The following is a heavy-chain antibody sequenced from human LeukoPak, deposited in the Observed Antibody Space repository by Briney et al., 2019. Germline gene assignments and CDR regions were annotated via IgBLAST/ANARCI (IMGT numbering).Heavy chain of an antibody. Sequence: SETLSLTCAVYGGSFSGYYWSWIRQPPGKGLKWIGEINHSGSTNYNPSLKSRVTISVDTSKNQFSLKLSPVTAADTAVYYCARDTRYDSSGYYYDKGDYWGQGTLVTVSS. CDR1: GGSFSGYY. CDR3: ARDTRYDSSGYYYDKGDY. J-gene: IGHJ4*02. V-gene: IGHV4-34*01. CDR2: INHSGST. D-gene: IGHD3-22*01.